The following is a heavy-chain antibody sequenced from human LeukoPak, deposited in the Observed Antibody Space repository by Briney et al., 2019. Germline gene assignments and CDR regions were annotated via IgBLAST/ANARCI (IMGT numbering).Heavy chain of an antibody. CDR2: ISGSGGST. D-gene: IGHD2-2*01. CDR1: GITFSNHA. CDR3: AKVRGPIVPAAYADY. V-gene: IGHV3-23*01. Sequence: GGSLRLSCAASGITFSNHAMTWVRQAPGKGLEWVSAISGSGGSTYYADSVKGRFTISRDNSKNTLYLQMNSLRAEDTAVYYCAKVRGPIVPAAYADYWGQGTLVTVSS. J-gene: IGHJ4*02.